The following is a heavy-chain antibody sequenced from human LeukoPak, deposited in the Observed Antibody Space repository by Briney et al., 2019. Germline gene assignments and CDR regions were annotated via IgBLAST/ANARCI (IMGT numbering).Heavy chain of an antibody. Sequence: GGSLRLSCAASGFTFSNYDMHWVRHATGKGLEWVSAIGTAGDTYYQGSVRGRFTMSRENAKNSLYLQMNSLTAGDTAVYYCARGADTHFDYWGQGNLVTVSS. D-gene: IGHD2-15*01. J-gene: IGHJ4*02. CDR3: ARGADTHFDY. V-gene: IGHV3-13*04. CDR1: GFTFSNYD. CDR2: IGTAGDT.